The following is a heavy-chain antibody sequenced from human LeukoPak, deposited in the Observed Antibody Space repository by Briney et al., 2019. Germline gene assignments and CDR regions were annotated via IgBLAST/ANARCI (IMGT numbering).Heavy chain of an antibody. CDR2: IYYSGST. CDR1: GGSISSGGYY. Sequence: SETLSLTCTVSGGSISSGGYYWSWIRQHPGKGLEWIGYIYYSGSTYYNPSLKSRVTISVDTSKNQFSLKLRSVTAADTAVYSCATVDTAMPYYFDYWGQGTPVTVSS. D-gene: IGHD5-18*01. V-gene: IGHV4-31*03. CDR3: ATVDTAMPYYFDY. J-gene: IGHJ4*02.